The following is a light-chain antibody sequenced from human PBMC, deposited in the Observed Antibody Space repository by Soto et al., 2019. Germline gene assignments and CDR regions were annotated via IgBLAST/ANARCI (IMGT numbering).Light chain of an antibody. J-gene: IGLJ1*01. CDR2: EGS. CDR1: SSDVGSYKF. Sequence: QSVLTQPASVSESPGQSITISCTGTSSDVGSYKFVSWYQQHPGKAPKLIVYEGSKRPSGVSNRFSGSKSGNTASLTISGLQADDEADYYCCSYAGSSNVFGTGTKVTV. V-gene: IGLV2-23*03. CDR3: CSYAGSSNV.